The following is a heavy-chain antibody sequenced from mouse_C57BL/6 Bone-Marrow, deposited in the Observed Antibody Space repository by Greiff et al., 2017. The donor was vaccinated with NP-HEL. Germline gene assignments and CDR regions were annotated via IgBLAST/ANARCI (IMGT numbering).Heavy chain of an antibody. D-gene: IGHD1-1*01. CDR1: GFSLTSYG. J-gene: IGHJ1*03. Sequence: VKLQESGPGLVQPSQSLSITCTVSGFSLTSYGVHWVRQSPGKGLEWLGVIWSGGSTDYNAAFISRLSISKDNSKSQVFFKMNSLQADDTAIYYCARNSHYYGSSYWYFDVWGTGTTVTVSS. CDR2: IWSGGST. V-gene: IGHV2-2*01. CDR3: ARNSHYYGSSYWYFDV.